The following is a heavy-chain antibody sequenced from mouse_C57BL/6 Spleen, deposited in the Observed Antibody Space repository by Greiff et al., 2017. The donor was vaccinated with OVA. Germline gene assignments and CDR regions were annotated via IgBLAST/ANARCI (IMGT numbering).Heavy chain of an antibody. CDR3: ARLYYDYDGGVYYLYY. CDR1: GYTFTTSP. Sequence: VQLQQSGAELVKPGASVKMSCKASGYTFTTSPIEWMKQNPGKSLEWIGNFHPYNDDTKYNEKFKGKATLTVEKSSSTVYLELSRLTSDDSAVYYSARLYYDYDGGVYYLYYWGKGTTLTVSS. CDR2: FHPYNDDT. J-gene: IGHJ2*01. V-gene: IGHV1-47*01. D-gene: IGHD2-4*01.